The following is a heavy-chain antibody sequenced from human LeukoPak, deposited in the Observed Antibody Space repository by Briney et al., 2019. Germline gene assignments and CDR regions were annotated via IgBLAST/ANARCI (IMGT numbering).Heavy chain of an antibody. CDR2: IIPIFGTA. J-gene: IGHJ6*04. CDR3: AREEWYSSRRWYYYYYGMDV. Sequence: SVKVSCKASGGTFSSYAISWVRQAPGQGLEWMGGIIPIFGTANYAQKFQGRVTITADKSTSTAYMELSRLRSEATAVYYCAREEWYSSRRWYYYYYGMDVWGKGTTVTVSS. V-gene: IGHV1-69*06. D-gene: IGHD6-13*01. CDR1: GGTFSSYA.